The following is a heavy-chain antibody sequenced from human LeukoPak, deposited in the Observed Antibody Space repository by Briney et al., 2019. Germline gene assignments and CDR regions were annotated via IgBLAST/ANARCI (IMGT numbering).Heavy chain of an antibody. J-gene: IGHJ4*02. CDR3: ARAGWLAPFFDY. V-gene: IGHV4-39*07. Sequence: SQTLSLTCTVSGGSISSGSYYWSWIRQPPGKGLEWIGSIYHSGSTYYNPSLKSRVTISVDTSKNQFSLKLSSVTAADTAVYYCARAGWLAPFFDYWGQGTLVTVSS. CDR1: GGSISSGSYY. D-gene: IGHD6-19*01. CDR2: IYHSGST.